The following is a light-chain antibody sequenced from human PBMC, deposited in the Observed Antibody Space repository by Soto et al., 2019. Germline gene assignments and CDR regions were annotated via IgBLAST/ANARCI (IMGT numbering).Light chain of an antibody. Sequence: EVVFTQSPGTLSLSPGERATLSCRASQSVSRNYLAWYQKKPGQAPRLLIYGASTRAAAIPDRFSGSGSGTDFTLTITRLEPEDFAVYYCQQYGSSPPITFGQGTRLEIK. CDR1: QSVSRNY. J-gene: IGKJ5*01. CDR2: GAS. CDR3: QQYGSSPPIT. V-gene: IGKV3-20*01.